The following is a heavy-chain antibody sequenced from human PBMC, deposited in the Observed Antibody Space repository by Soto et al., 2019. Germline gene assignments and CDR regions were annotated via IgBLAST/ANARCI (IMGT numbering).Heavy chain of an antibody. Sequence: SETLSLTCTVSGGSISHYYWSWIRQSPGKGLEWMGYAYYSGSTDYNPSLKSRVTMSVDTSQNQVSLKLHSVNTADTAVYYGARDRSTYGGGGTGEVKENWFDPWGPGTLVTVSS. V-gene: IGHV4-59*01. CDR3: ARDRSTYGGGGTGEVKENWFDP. J-gene: IGHJ5*02. D-gene: IGHD2-8*01. CDR2: AYYSGST. CDR1: GGSISHYY.